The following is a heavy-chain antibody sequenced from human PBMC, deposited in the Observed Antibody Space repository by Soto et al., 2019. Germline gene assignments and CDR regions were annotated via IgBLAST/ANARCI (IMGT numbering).Heavy chain of an antibody. CDR3: SKQYGYNFRRGWLPYYFDN. J-gene: IGHJ4*02. CDR2: INGDGSEK. Sequence: GGSLRLSCEASGFMFSNYWMSWVRQAPGRGLEWVANINGDGSEKQYVDSVKGRFTIARDNAKNSLYLQMNSLRAYDTAVYYCSKQYGYNFRRGWLPYYFDNWGQGALVTVSS. V-gene: IGHV3-7*05. D-gene: IGHD3-3*01. CDR1: GFMFSNYW.